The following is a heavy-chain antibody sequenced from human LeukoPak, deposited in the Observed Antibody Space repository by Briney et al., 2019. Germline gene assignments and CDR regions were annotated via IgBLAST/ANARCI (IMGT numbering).Heavy chain of an antibody. V-gene: IGHV4-59*01. CDR3: ASRRDYYDSSGYYSHGAFDI. CDR2: IYYSGST. D-gene: IGHD3-22*01. Sequence: GSLRLSCAASGFTFSNAWMSWVRQAPGKGLEWIGYIYYSGSTNYNPSLKSRVTISVDTSKNQFSLKLSSVTAADTAVYYCASRRDYYDSSGYYSHGAFDIWGQGTMVTVSS. CDR1: GFTFSNAW. J-gene: IGHJ3*02.